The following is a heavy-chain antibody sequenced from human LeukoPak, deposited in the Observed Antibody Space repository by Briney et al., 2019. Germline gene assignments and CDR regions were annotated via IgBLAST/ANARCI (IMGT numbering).Heavy chain of an antibody. J-gene: IGHJ3*02. D-gene: IGHD5-12*01. CDR1: GGSIGSYY. Sequence: MPSETLSLTCTVSGGSIGSYYWGWIRQPPGKGLEWIGYIYSSGSTNYSPSLKSRVTISVDTSKNQFSLKLYSVTAADTAVYYCARRYSGYGNAFDIWGQGTMVTVSS. CDR3: ARRYSGYGNAFDI. CDR2: IYSSGST. V-gene: IGHV4-59*08.